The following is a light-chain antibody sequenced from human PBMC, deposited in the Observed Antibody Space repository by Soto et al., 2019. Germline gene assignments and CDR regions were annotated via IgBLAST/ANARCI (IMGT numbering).Light chain of an antibody. Sequence: SYELTQPPSVSVAAGQTARITCEGHNIGSKSVHWYQHNPGQAPLLLLYDDSDRPSGIPERFSGSSSGNTATLTISRVEAGDEADFYCHVWETASDQGVFGGGTKVTFL. V-gene: IGLV3-21*02. J-gene: IGLJ3*02. CDR3: HVWETASDQGV. CDR1: NIGSKS. CDR2: DDS.